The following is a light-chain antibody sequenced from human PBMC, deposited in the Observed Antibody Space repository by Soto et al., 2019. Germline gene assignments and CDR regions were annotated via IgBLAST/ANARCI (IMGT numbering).Light chain of an antibody. CDR3: GSWDSSVRDYV. CDR2: DDD. J-gene: IGLJ1*01. CDR1: SSNIGGNS. V-gene: IGLV1-51*01. Sequence: QSVLTQPPSVSAAPGQRVTISCSGSSSNIGGNSVSWYQQLPGTAPKLLIYDDDKRPSGIPDRFSGSKSGTSATLGITGFQTGDEADYYCGSWDSSVRDYVFGTGNKV.